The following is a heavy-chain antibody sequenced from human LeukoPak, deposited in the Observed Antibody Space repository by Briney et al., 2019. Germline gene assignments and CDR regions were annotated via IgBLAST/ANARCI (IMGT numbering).Heavy chain of an antibody. D-gene: IGHD2-21*02. CDR3: ARDRDCGGDCSTVHYYYYYGMDV. CDR2: IYYSGRT. J-gene: IGHJ6*02. CDR1: GASISSGDYY. V-gene: IGHV4-30-4*01. Sequence: SETLSLTCTVSGASISSGDYYWSWIRQPPGKGLEWIGNIYYSGRTYYNPSLKSRVTISLATSKNQFSLKLRSVTAADTAVYYCARDRDCGGDCSTVHYYYYYGMDVWGQGTTVTVSS.